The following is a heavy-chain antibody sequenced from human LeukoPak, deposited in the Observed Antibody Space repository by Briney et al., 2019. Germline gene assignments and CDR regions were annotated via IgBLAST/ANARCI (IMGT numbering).Heavy chain of an antibody. CDR3: AKTMVRGVISDYYYMDV. CDR1: GFTFSSYG. J-gene: IGHJ6*03. Sequence: PGRSLRLSCAASGFTFSSYGMHWVRQAPGKGLEWGAVISYDGSNKYYADSVKGRFTISRDNSKNTLYLQMNSLRAEDTAVYYCAKTMVRGVISDYYYMDVWGKGTTVTVSS. V-gene: IGHV3-30*18. D-gene: IGHD3-10*01. CDR2: ISYDGSNK.